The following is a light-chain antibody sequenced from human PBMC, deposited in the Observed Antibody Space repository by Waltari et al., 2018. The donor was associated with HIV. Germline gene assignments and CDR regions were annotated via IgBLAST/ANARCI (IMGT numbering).Light chain of an antibody. Sequence: QSALTQPPSASGSPGQSVTISCTGTSSDVGAYNYVSWFQQHPGKAPKLMIYDVPKRPSVVPDRFSGSKSGNTASLTVSGLQAEDEADYYCASHAGSKDVFGGGTRLTVL. J-gene: IGLJ2*01. CDR3: ASHAGSKDV. CDR1: SSDVGAYNY. CDR2: DVP. V-gene: IGLV2-8*01.